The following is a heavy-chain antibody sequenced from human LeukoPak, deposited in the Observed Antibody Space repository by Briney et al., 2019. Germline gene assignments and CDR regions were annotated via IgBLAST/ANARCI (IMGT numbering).Heavy chain of an antibody. CDR3: ARDRGFGVVTPIDS. D-gene: IGHD3-3*01. Sequence: AGGSLRLSCTASGFSFSDYYMTWIRQAPGKGLEWVSHISSSGSTIYYADSVEGRFTMSRDNAKNSLYLQMNSLRVEDTAVYYRARDRGFGVVTPIDSCGQGTPVTVSP. V-gene: IGHV3-11*01. CDR1: GFSFSDYY. CDR2: ISSSGSTI. J-gene: IGHJ5*02.